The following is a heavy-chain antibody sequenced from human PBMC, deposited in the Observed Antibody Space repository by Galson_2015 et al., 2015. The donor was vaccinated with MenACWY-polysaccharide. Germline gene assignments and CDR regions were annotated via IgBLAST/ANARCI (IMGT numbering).Heavy chain of an antibody. CDR2: ISSSGRTI. Sequence: SLRLSCAASGFTFNSYEMHWVRQAPGKGLEWVSYISSSGRTIYYADSVKGRFTISRDNAKNSLYLQMNSLRAEETAVYYCARGAIPRDGSDYQAFDYWGQGTLVTVSS. CDR3: ARGAIPRDGSDYQAFDY. J-gene: IGHJ4*01. CDR1: GFTFNSYE. D-gene: IGHD2-2*02. V-gene: IGHV3-48*03.